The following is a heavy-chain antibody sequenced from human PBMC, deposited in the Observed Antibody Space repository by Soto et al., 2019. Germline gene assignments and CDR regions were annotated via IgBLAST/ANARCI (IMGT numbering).Heavy chain of an antibody. J-gene: IGHJ4*02. CDR3: TTGLSNGYYNFDY. D-gene: IGHD3-22*01. Sequence: PGGSRRLSCIASGFTFGDYAMSWFRQAPGKGLEWVGFIRSKVYGGTTEYAASVKGRFTISRDDSISIAYLQMNSLKTEDTAVYYCTTGLSNGYYNFDYWGQGTPVTVSS. V-gene: IGHV3-49*03. CDR2: IRSKVYGGTT. CDR1: GFTFGDYA.